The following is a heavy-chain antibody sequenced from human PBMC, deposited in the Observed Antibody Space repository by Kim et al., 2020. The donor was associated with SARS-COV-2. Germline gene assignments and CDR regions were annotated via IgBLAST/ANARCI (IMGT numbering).Heavy chain of an antibody. CDR2: INHSGST. D-gene: IGHD3-10*01. Sequence: SETLSLTCAVYGGSFSGYYWSWIRQPPGKGLEWIGEINHSGSTNYNPSLKSRVTISVDTSKNQFSLKLSSVTAADTAVYYCARGATKSLFSTMVRGLYGMDVWGQGTTVTVSS. CDR3: ARGATKSLFSTMVRGLYGMDV. V-gene: IGHV4-34*01. CDR1: GGSFSGYY. J-gene: IGHJ6*02.